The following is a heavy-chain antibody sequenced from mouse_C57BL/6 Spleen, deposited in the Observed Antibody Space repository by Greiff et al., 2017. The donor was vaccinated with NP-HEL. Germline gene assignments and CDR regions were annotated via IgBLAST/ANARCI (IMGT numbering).Heavy chain of an antibody. D-gene: IGHD3-2*02. V-gene: IGHV1-53*01. CDR2: INPSNGGT. CDR1: GYTFTSYW. Sequence: VKLKQPGTELVKPGASVKLSCKASGYTFTSYWMHWVKQRPGQGLEWIGNINPSNGGTNYNEKFKSKATLTVDKSSSTAYMQLSSLTSEDSAVYYCARELRLLGYYAMDYWGQGTSVTVSS. J-gene: IGHJ4*01. CDR3: ARELRLLGYYAMDY.